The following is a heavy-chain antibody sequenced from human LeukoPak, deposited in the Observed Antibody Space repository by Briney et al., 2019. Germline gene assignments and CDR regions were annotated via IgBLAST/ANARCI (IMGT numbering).Heavy chain of an antibody. V-gene: IGHV4-59*01. CDR3: ARNSFGLAAGP. Sequence: SETLSLTCTVSGGSISDYYWSWIRQPPGKGLDWIGYISYSGTTSYNPSLKSRVTISVDTSKNQFSLRLSSVTAADTAVYYCARNSFGLAAGPWGQGTLVTVS. J-gene: IGHJ5*02. CDR2: ISYSGTT. CDR1: GGSISDYY. D-gene: IGHD6-13*01.